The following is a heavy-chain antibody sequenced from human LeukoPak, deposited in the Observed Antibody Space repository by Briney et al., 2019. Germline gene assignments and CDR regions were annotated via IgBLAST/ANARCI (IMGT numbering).Heavy chain of an antibody. V-gene: IGHV3-53*01. CDR2: VQRGGST. CDR3: ASSPDSSGPCDY. D-gene: IGHD3-22*01. Sequence: GSLRLSCAASGFTVSSNYMSWVRQAPGKGLEWVSVVQRGGSTYYADSVKGRFTISRDNAKNSLYLQVNSLRAEDTAVYYCASSPDSSGPCDYWGQGTLVTVSS. J-gene: IGHJ4*02. CDR1: GFTVSSNY.